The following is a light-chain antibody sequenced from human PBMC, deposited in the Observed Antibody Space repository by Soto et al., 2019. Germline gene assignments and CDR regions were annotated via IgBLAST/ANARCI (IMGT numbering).Light chain of an antibody. CDR1: QSVSSSY. CDR2: GAS. V-gene: IGKV3-20*01. CDR3: QHYDSLPIT. J-gene: IGKJ5*01. Sequence: EIVLTQSPGTLSLSPGERSTLSCRASQSVSSSYLAWYQQKPGQPPRLLIYGASSRATGIPDRFSCSGSGTDFTLTISRLEPEDFAVFYCQHYDSLPITFGQWTRLEIK.